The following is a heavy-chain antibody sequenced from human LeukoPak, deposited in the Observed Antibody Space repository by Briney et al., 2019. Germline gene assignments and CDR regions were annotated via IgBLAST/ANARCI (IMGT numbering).Heavy chain of an antibody. CDR2: IKTDGSST. V-gene: IGHV3-74*01. Sequence: PGGSPRLSCVASGFTFRSYWMHWVRQAPGKGLVWVSRIKTDGSSTTYADSVKGRFTISRDNAKNTLYLQMNTLRAEDTAVYFCARESYSSGSYYFDYWGQGTLVTVSS. CDR1: GFTFRSYW. D-gene: IGHD3-22*01. J-gene: IGHJ4*02. CDR3: ARESYSSGSYYFDY.